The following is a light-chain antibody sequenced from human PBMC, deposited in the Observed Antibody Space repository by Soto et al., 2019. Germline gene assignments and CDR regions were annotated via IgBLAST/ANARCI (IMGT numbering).Light chain of an antibody. J-gene: IGKJ1*01. CDR1: QNVDSNY. CDR2: GAS. V-gene: IGKV3-20*01. CDR3: QQYGSLSWT. Sequence: EIVLTQSPGTLSLSPGERATLSCRASQNVDSNYLAWYQQKPGQAPRIIIFGASGRATGIPDRFSGSGSGTDFTLTISRLEPEDFAGYYCQQYGSLSWTFGQGTKVDIK.